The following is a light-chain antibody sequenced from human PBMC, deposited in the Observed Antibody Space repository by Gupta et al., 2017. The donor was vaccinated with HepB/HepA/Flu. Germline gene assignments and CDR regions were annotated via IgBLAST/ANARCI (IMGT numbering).Light chain of an antibody. Sequence: DIQMTQSPSTLSASVGDRVTINCRASQNINKWLAWYQQKPGKAPKVLIYEASSLVSGVPSRFSGGGSGTEFTLTISSLQPDDFATYYCQNYNSYSETFGQGTKVEIK. CDR1: QNINKW. CDR2: EAS. CDR3: QNYNSYSET. J-gene: IGKJ1*01. V-gene: IGKV1-5*03.